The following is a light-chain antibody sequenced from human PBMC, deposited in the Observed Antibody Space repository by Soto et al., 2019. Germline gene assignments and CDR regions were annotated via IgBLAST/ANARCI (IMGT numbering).Light chain of an antibody. CDR3: LQYDNWPPWT. V-gene: IGKV3-15*01. CDR1: QTVGNN. J-gene: IGKJ1*01. CDR2: GAS. Sequence: EIVMTQSPATLSVSPGGRATLSCRASQTVGNNLAWYQQKPGQAPRLLIYGASTRATGVPARFSGSGSGTEFTLTISSLQSGDFALYYCLQYDNWPPWTFGPGTKVEIK.